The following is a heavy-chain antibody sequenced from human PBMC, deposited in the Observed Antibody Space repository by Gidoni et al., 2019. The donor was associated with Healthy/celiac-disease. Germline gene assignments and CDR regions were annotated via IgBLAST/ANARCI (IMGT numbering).Heavy chain of an antibody. D-gene: IGHD4-17*01. CDR3: ATYPAVTTLENGMDV. V-gene: IGHV1-69-2*01. Sequence: DVQLVQSGAEVKKPGATVNISCKFSGYTFTAYYMHWVQQAPGKGLEWMGLVEPEDGETIYAEKFQGRVTIAADTSTDTAYMELSSLRSKDTAVDYCATYPAVTTLENGMDVWGQGTTVTVSS. CDR2: VEPEDGET. J-gene: IGHJ6*02. CDR1: GYTFTAYY.